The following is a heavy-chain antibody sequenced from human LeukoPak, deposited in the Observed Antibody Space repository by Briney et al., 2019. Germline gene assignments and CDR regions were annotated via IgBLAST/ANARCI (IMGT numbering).Heavy chain of an antibody. CDR2: ISYDGSNK. V-gene: IGHV3-30-3*01. CDR1: GFTFSSYA. Sequence: GGSLRLSCAASGFTFSSYAMHWVRQAPGKGLEWVAVISYDGSNKYYADSVKGRFTISRDNSKNTLYLQMNSLRAEDTAVYYCARGNPYDFWSGYYLYYYYGMDVWGQGTTVTASS. D-gene: IGHD3-3*01. CDR3: ARGNPYDFWSGYYLYYYYGMDV. J-gene: IGHJ6*02.